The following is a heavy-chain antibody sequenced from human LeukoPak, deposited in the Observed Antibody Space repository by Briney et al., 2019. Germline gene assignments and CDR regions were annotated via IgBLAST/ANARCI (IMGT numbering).Heavy chain of an antibody. CDR2: INHSGST. Sequence: PSETLSLACAVYGESFSAYSWNWIRQSPGKGLEWIGEINHSGSTNYNPSLKSRITISVDTSKNQTSKRQFSLKLNSVTAADTAVYYCTRERSTPGINWFDPWGQGTLVTVSS. J-gene: IGHJ5*02. CDR3: TRERSTPGINWFDP. V-gene: IGHV4-34*01. CDR1: GESFSAYS. D-gene: IGHD2-2*01.